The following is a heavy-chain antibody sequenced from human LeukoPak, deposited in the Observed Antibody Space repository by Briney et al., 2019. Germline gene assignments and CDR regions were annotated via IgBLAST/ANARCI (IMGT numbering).Heavy chain of an antibody. D-gene: IGHD3-10*01. CDR3: ARLEYYYVSGNYYKLFDY. Sequence: GGSLKLSCAASGFTFSSYNMNWVRQAPGKGLEWVSDISSSGSTIYFADSVKGRFTISRDNAKNSLYLQMNSLRDEDTAVYYCARLEYYYVSGNYYKLFDYWGQGTLVTVCS. CDR1: GFTFSSYN. V-gene: IGHV3-48*02. J-gene: IGHJ4*02. CDR2: ISSSGSTI.